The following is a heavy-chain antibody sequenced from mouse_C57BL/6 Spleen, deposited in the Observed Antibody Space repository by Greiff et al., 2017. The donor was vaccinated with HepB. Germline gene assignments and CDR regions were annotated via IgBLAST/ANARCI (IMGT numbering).Heavy chain of an antibody. CDR3: ARGYYYGSSFFDY. CDR2: IYPGSGST. Sequence: QVQLQQPGAELVKPGASVKMSCKASGYTFTSYWITWVKQRPGQGLEWIGDIYPGSGSTNYNEKFKSKATLTVDTSSSTAYMQLSSLTSEYSAVYYCARGYYYGSSFFDYWGQGTTLTVSS. CDR1: GYTFTSYW. J-gene: IGHJ2*01. D-gene: IGHD1-1*01. V-gene: IGHV1-55*01.